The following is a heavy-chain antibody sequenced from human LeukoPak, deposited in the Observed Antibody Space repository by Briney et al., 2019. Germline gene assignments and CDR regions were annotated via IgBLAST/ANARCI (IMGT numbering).Heavy chain of an antibody. J-gene: IGHJ5*02. D-gene: IGHD2-21*02. CDR3: ARDIVVVTASNWFDP. CDR1: GYTFTSYG. CDR2: ISAYNGNT. Sequence: GASVKVSCKASGYTFTSYGISWVRQAPGQGLEWMGWISAYNGNTNYAQKLQGRVTMTTDTSTSTAYMELSRLRSDDTAVYYCARDIVVVTASNWFDPWGQGTLVTVSS. V-gene: IGHV1-18*01.